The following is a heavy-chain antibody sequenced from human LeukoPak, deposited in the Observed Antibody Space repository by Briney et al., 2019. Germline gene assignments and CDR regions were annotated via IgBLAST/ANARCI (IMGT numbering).Heavy chain of an antibody. CDR1: GFTFSSYS. CDR2: ISSSSSYI. CDR3: ARTGYSSGWYPFGAFDY. V-gene: IGHV3-21*01. J-gene: IGHJ4*02. D-gene: IGHD6-19*01. Sequence: GGSLRLSCAASGFTFSSYSMNWVRQAPGKGLEWVSSISSSSSYIYYADSVKGRFTISRDNAKNSLYLQMNSLRAEDTAVCYCARTGYSSGWYPFGAFDYWGQGTLVTVSS.